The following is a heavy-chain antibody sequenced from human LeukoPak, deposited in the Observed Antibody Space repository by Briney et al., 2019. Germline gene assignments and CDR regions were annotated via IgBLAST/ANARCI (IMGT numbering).Heavy chain of an antibody. CDR3: VRPDDNSFDF. CDR2: IYETGST. Sequence: SETLSLTCTVSGSFSTSYYWGWIRQPPGRGLEWIGNIYETGSTNYNPSLKSRVTISVDTSKNQFSLKLSSVTAADTAVYYCVRPDDNSFDFWGQGTMVTVS. CDR1: GSFSTSYY. V-gene: IGHV4-39*01. D-gene: IGHD3-9*01. J-gene: IGHJ3*01.